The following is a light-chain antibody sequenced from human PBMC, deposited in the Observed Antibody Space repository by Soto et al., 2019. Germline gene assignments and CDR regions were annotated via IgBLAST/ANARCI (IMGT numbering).Light chain of an antibody. CDR3: SSYAGSSTWV. V-gene: IGLV2-11*01. J-gene: IGLJ2*01. CDR2: EVS. CDR1: SSDVGRYNI. Sequence: QSALTQPRSVSGSPGQSVTISCTGTSSDVGRYNIVSWYQQHPGKVPKLMIYEVSKRPSGVPGRFSGSKSGNTASLTVSGLQAEDEADYYCSSYAGSSTWVFGGGTKLTVL.